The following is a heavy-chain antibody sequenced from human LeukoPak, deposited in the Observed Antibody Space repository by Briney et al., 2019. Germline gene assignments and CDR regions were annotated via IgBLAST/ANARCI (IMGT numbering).Heavy chain of an antibody. CDR3: ARAPLYCSGGSCYGHYFDY. J-gene: IGHJ4*02. V-gene: IGHV1-69*02. CDR2: IIPILGIA. Sequence: ASVKVSCKASGGTFSSYTISWVRQAPGQGLEWMGRIIPILGIANYAQKFQGRVTITADKSTSTAYVELSSLRSEDTAVYYCARAPLYCSGGSCYGHYFDYWGQGTLVTVSS. CDR1: GGTFSSYT. D-gene: IGHD2-15*01.